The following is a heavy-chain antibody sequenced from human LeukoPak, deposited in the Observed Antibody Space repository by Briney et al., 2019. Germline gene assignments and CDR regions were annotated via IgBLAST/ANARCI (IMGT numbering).Heavy chain of an antibody. J-gene: IGHJ4*02. D-gene: IGHD3-10*01. CDR2: IYYSGST. V-gene: IGHV4-59*01. CDR3: ARSSYYGSGSPYY. Sequence: SETLSLTCTVSGDSISNYYWSWIRQPPGKGLEWIGYIYYSGSTNYNPSLRSRVTISVDTSKNQFSLRLSSVTAAGTAVYYCARSSYYGSGSPYYWGQGTLVTVSS. CDR1: GDSISNYY.